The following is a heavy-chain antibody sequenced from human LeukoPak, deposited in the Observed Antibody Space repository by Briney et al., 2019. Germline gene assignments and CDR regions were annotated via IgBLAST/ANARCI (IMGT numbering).Heavy chain of an antibody. J-gene: IGHJ4*02. D-gene: IGHD5-12*01. CDR3: ARDQGIYNHRIIDS. CDR1: GYTFSSYG. V-gene: IGHV1-18*01. Sequence: ASVNVSCTASGYTFSSYGISWVRQAPGQGLEWMGWISAYNGNTNFAQEFQGRVTMTTDTSTSTASMELRSLRSDDTAVYYCARDQGIYNHRIIDSWGQGTLVTVSS. CDR2: ISAYNGNT.